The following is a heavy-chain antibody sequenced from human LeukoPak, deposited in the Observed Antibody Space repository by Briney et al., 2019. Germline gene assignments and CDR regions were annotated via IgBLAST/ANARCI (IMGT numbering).Heavy chain of an antibody. D-gene: IGHD3-10*01. Sequence: GGSLRLSCAASGFTFDDYGMSWVRQAPGKGLEWVSGINWNGGSTGYADSVKGRFTISRDNAKNSLYLQMNSLRAEDTALYYCARGGYYGSGSYFSPLGYWGQGTLVTVSS. J-gene: IGHJ4*02. V-gene: IGHV3-20*04. CDR2: INWNGGST. CDR3: ARGGYYGSGSYFSPLGY. CDR1: GFTFDDYG.